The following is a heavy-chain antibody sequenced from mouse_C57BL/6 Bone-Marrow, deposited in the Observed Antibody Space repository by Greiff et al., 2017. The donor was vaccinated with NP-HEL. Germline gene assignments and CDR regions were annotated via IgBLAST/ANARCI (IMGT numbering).Heavy chain of an antibody. CDR3: ARGGMDY. V-gene: IGHV1-42*01. Sequence: EVQLQQSGPELVKPGASVKISCKASGYSFTGYYMNWVKQSPEKSLEWIGEINPSTGGTTYNQKFNAKATLTVDKSSSTAYMQLKSLTSEDSAIYFCARGGMDYWGQGTSVTVSS. J-gene: IGHJ4*01. CDR2: INPSTGGT. CDR1: GYSFTGYY.